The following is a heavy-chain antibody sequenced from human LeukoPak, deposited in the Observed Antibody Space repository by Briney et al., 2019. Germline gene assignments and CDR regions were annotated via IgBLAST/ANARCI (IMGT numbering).Heavy chain of an antibody. Sequence: GGSLRLSCVASVSSGLTRWMNWVRQAPGKGLEWVAIIKEDRSDKYYVDSVKGRFTISRDNAKNSVYLQMNSLRVEDTAVYYCASAAGWEFGYWGQGTLVTVSS. D-gene: IGHD1-26*01. CDR1: VSSGLTRW. J-gene: IGHJ4*02. CDR2: IKEDRSDK. CDR3: ASAAGWEFGY. V-gene: IGHV3-7*01.